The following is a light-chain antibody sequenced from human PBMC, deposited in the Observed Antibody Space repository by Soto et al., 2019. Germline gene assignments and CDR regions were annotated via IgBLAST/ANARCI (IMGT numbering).Light chain of an antibody. CDR1: YSDVGDYNY. V-gene: IGLV2-8*01. J-gene: IGLJ2*01. CDR3: SSYAGSNNFVV. Sequence: QSALTQPPSASGSPGQSVTISCTGTYSDVGDYNYVSWYQQHPGKAPKLIIYEVTKRPSGVPDRFSGSKSGNTASLTVSGLQAEDEADYYCSSYAGSNNFVVFGGGTKLTVL. CDR2: EVT.